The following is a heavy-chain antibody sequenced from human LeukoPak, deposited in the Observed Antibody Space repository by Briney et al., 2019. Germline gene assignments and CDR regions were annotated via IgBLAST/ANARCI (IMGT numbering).Heavy chain of an antibody. V-gene: IGHV4-39*07. CDR1: GGSISSSSHY. CDR2: INYSGST. Sequence: SETLSLTCTVSGGSISSSSHYWSWIRQPPGKGLEWIASINYSGSTNYNPSLKSRVTISVDTSKNQFSLKLSSVTAADTAVYYCARDNRYYYDSSGLYDYWGQGTLVTVSS. J-gene: IGHJ4*02. CDR3: ARDNRYYYDSSGLYDY. D-gene: IGHD3-22*01.